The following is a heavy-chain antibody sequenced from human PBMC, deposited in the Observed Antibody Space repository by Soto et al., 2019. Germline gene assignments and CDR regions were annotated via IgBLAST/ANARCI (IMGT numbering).Heavy chain of an antibody. CDR2: ISYDGSNK. CDR1: GFTFSSYG. CDR3: AKHPPRNDAFDI. V-gene: IGHV3-30*18. Sequence: QVQLVESGGGVVQPGRSLRLSCAASGFTFSSYGMHWVRQAPGKGLEWVAVISYDGSNKYYADSVKGRFTISRDNSKNTLYLQMNSLRAEDTAVYYCAKHPPRNDAFDIWGQGTMVTVSS. J-gene: IGHJ3*02.